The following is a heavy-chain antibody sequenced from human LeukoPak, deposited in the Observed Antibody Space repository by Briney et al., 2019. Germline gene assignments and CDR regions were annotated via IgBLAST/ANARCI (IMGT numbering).Heavy chain of an antibody. Sequence: SETLSLTCTVSGGSIRNYYWSWIRQPPGKGLEWIGYFSYSGSTTYNPSLKSRVTISVDTSKNQFSLKLSSVTAADTAVYYCARCDSSGRTFDYWGQGTLVTVSS. J-gene: IGHJ4*02. D-gene: IGHD3-22*01. CDR1: GGSIRNYY. CDR2: FSYSGST. V-gene: IGHV4-59*01. CDR3: ARCDSSGRTFDY.